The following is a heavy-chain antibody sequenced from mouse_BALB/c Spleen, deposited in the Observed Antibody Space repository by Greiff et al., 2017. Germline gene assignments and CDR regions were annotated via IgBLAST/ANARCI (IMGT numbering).Heavy chain of an antibody. Sequence: QVHVKQSGPGLVAPSQSLSITCTVSGFSLTGYGVNWVRQPPGKGLEWLGMIWGDGSTDYNSALKSRLSISKDNSKSQVFLKMNSLQTDDTARYYCARETTVVGYAMDYWGQGTSVTVSS. D-gene: IGHD1-1*01. CDR2: IWGDGST. J-gene: IGHJ4*01. V-gene: IGHV2-6-7*01. CDR1: GFSLTGYG. CDR3: ARETTVVGYAMDY.